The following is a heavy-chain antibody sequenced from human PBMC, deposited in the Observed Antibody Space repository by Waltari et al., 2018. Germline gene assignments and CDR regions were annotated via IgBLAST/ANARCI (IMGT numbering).Heavy chain of an antibody. CDR1: GASISSSNYY. D-gene: IGHD3-3*01. Sequence: QLQLEESDPGLVKTSETLSLTCSVAGASISSSNYYWGWIRQSPAKGLQWIATIHYSGRTYYNPSLQSRVNLLVDTSKNQFSRRLNAVTTEDTAVYYCARVTIFGVYTGHWFDPWGQGALVTVSA. V-gene: IGHV4-39*02. CDR2: IHYSGRT. CDR3: ARVTIFGVYTGHWFDP. J-gene: IGHJ5*02.